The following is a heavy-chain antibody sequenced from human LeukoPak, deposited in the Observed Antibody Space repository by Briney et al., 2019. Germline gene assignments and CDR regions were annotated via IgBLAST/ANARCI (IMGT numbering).Heavy chain of an antibody. V-gene: IGHV4-31*03. CDR1: GGSISSSSYY. CDR2: IYYSGST. Sequence: SETLSLTCTVSGGSISSSSYYWGWIRQHPGKGLEWIGHIYYSGSTYYNPSLRSRITISVDTSKNQFSLKLSSVTAADTAVYYCARDPSGVRGTYHYALDVWGQGTTVTVSS. CDR3: ARDPSGVRGTYHYALDV. D-gene: IGHD3-10*01. J-gene: IGHJ6*02.